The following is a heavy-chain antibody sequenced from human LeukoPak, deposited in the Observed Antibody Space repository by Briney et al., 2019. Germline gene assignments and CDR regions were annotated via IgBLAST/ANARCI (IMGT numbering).Heavy chain of an antibody. V-gene: IGHV4-34*01. J-gene: IGHJ1*01. D-gene: IGHD6-19*01. CDR2: INHSGST. CDR1: GGSFSGYY. CDR3: ARNGYSSGWYLSSVYFQH. Sequence: PSETLSLTCAVYGGSFSGYYWSWIRQPPGKGLEWIGEINHSGSTNYNPSLKSRVTISVDTSKNQFSLKLSSVTAADTAVYYCARNGYSSGWYLSSVYFQHWGQGTLVTVSS.